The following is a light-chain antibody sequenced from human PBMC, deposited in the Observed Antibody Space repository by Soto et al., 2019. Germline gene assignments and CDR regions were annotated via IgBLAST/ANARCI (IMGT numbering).Light chain of an antibody. CDR1: QSVSHNN. CDR3: QQHGSSPGT. CDR2: SAS. V-gene: IGKV3-20*01. J-gene: IGKJ1*01. Sequence: EIVLTQSPGTLSLSPGERATLSCRASQSVSHNNLAWYQQKPGQAPRLLIYSASWRTSGTPDRFSGSGSGADFTLTIRGLEPEDFAIYYCQQHGSSPGTFGQGTKVEIK.